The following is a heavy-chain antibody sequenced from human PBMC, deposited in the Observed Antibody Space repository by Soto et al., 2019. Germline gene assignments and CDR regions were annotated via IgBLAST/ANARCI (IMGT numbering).Heavy chain of an antibody. D-gene: IGHD3-10*01. J-gene: IGHJ5*02. V-gene: IGHV4-30-4*01. CDR1: GGSISSGDYY. CDR2: ICYSGST. Sequence: SETLSLTCTVSGGSISSGDYYWSWIRQPPGKGLEWIGYICYSGSTYYNPSLKSRVTISVDTSKNQFSLKLSSVTAADTAVYYCARTAAVRGGRSGWFDPWGQGTLVTVSS. CDR3: ARTAAVRGGRSGWFDP.